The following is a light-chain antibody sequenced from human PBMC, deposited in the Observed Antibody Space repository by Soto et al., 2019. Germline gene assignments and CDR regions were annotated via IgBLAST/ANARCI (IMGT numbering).Light chain of an antibody. Sequence: EIVMTQSPATLSVSPGERVTLSCRASQSISSNLAWYQQKPGQAPRLLIYGASTRATDIPARFSGSGSGTEFTLTISSLQSEDFAVYYCQQYNNWPPWTFGQGTNVEIK. CDR3: QQYNNWPPWT. CDR2: GAS. V-gene: IGKV3-15*01. CDR1: QSISSN. J-gene: IGKJ1*01.